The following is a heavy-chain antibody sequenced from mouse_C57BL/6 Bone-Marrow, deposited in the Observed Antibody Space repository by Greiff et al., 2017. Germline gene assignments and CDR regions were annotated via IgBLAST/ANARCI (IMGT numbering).Heavy chain of an antibody. CDR2: ISDGGSYT. CDR3: ARAPAWFAY. V-gene: IGHV5-4*03. J-gene: IGHJ3*01. Sequence: DVKLVESGGGLVKPGGSLKLSCAASGFTFSSYAMSWVRQTPDKRLEWVATISDGGSYTYYPDNVKGRFTISRDNAKNNLYLQMSHLKSEDTAMYYCARAPAWFAYWGQGTLVTVSA. CDR1: GFTFSSYA.